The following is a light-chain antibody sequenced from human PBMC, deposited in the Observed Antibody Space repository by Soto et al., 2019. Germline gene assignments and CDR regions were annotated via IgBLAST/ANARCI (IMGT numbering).Light chain of an antibody. CDR2: KAS. CDR1: QSINNW. V-gene: IGKV1-5*03. J-gene: IGKJ1*01. Sequence: DIQMTQSPSTLSASVGDRVTITCRASQSINNWLAWYQQKSGKAPKLLIYKASNLQSGVPSRFSGGGSGTEFPPPSRSLQPYYFATFSGQKYDLYGGTFGQGT. CDR3: QKYDLYGGT.